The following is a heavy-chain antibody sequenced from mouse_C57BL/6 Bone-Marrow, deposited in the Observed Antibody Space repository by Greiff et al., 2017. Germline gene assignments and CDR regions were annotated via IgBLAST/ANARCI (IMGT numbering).Heavy chain of an antibody. CDR2: ISDGGSYT. V-gene: IGHV5-4*01. Sequence: EVKLMESGGGLVKPGGSLKLSCAASGFTFSSYAMSLVRQTPEKRLEWVATISDGGSYTYYPDNVKGRFTISRDNAKNNLYLQMSHLKSEDTAMYYCARENYGGAYWGQGTLVTVSA. J-gene: IGHJ3*01. CDR3: ARENYGGAY. D-gene: IGHD1-2*01. CDR1: GFTFSSYA.